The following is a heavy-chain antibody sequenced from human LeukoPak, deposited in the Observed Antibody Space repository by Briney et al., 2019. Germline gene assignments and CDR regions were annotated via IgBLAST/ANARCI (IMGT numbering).Heavy chain of an antibody. CDR1: GFTFSSYS. CDR3: ARDLVEYFDSFAAYDAFDI. CDR2: ISSSSSTI. V-gene: IGHV3-48*04. Sequence: PGGSLRLSCAASGFTFSSYSMNWVRQAPGKGLEWVSYISSSSSTIYYADSVKGRFTISRDNAKNSLYLQMNSLRAEDTAVYYCARDLVEYFDSFAAYDAFDIWGQGTMVTVSS. D-gene: IGHD3-9*01. J-gene: IGHJ3*02.